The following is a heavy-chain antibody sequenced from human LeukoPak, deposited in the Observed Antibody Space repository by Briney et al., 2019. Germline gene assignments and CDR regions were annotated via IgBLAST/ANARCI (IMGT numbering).Heavy chain of an antibody. CDR3: AKDVEDFWGGYLDY. Sequence: PGRSLRLSCAASGFTFSSYGMLEAREAPGKGLVWGADLWYGGSNKYYADSVKGRFTISRDNSKNTLYLQMNSLRAEDTAVYYCAKDVEDFWGGYLDYWGQGTLVTVSS. CDR1: GFTFSSYG. D-gene: IGHD3-3*01. V-gene: IGHV3-33*06. J-gene: IGHJ4*02. CDR2: LWYGGSNK.